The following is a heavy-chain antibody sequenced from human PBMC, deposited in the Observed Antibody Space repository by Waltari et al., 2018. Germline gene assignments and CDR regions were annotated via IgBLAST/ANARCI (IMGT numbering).Heavy chain of an antibody. D-gene: IGHD4-17*01. CDR1: GGSISSGGYY. CDR3: ARPTVVTPAMGAFDI. Sequence: QVQLQESGPGLVKPSQTLSLTCTVSGGSISSGGYYWSWIRQHPGKGLEWIGYIYYSGSTYYNPSLKSRVTIAVDTSKNQFSLKLSSVTAADTAVYYCARPTVVTPAMGAFDIWGQGTMVTVSS. CDR2: IYYSGST. J-gene: IGHJ3*02. V-gene: IGHV4-31*03.